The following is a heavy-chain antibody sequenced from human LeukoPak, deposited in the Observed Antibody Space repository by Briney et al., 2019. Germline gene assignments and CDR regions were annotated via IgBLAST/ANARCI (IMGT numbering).Heavy chain of an antibody. CDR1: GGSFSGYY. CDR3: ARDPRYSGYDSGPFDY. V-gene: IGHV4-34*01. J-gene: IGHJ4*02. D-gene: IGHD5-12*01. CDR2: INHSGST. Sequence: SETLSLTCAVYGGSFSGYYWSWIRQPPGKGLEWIGEINHSGSTNYNPSLKSRVTISVDTSKNQFSLKLSSVTAADTAVYYCARDPRYSGYDSGPFDYWGQGTLVTVSS.